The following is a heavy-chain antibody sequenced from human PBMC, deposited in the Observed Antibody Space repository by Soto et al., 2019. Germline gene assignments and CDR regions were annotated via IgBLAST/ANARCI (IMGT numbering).Heavy chain of an antibody. CDR2: ISSSSSYI. V-gene: IGHV3-21*01. D-gene: IGHD3-22*01. CDR3: ASYYDLNFDY. CDR1: GFTFSSYS. J-gene: IGHJ4*02. Sequence: GGSLRLSCAASGFTFSSYSINWVRQAPGKGLEWVSSISSSSSYIYYADSVKGRFTISRDNAKNSLYLQMNSLRAEDTAVYYCASYYDLNFDYWGQGTLVTVSS.